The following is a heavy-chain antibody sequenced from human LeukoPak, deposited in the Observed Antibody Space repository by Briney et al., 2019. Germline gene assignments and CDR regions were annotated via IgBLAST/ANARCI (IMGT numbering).Heavy chain of an antibody. Sequence: PSETLSLTCTVSGGSLSSGRNYWGWIRQSPGKGLEWIASIYYSGNSYYNPSLKSRVSISVDTSKNHISLKLFSLTAADTALYYCARHLSGSAMMHYFDYWGQGNLVTVSS. CDR3: ARHLSGSAMMHYFDY. CDR2: IYYSGNS. J-gene: IGHJ4*02. CDR1: GGSLSSGRNY. V-gene: IGHV4-39*02. D-gene: IGHD5-18*01.